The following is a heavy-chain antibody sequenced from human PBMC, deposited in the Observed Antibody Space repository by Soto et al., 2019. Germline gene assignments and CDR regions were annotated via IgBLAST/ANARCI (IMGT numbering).Heavy chain of an antibody. CDR2: MNPSGGRT. CDR1: GYTFTSYY. V-gene: IGHV1-46*01. CDR3: ASPLGNSPRYYYGMDV. D-gene: IGHD3-16*01. Sequence: GASVKVSCKASGYTFTSYYIHWVRQAPGQGPEWMGIMNPSGGRTSYAQKFQGRVTMTTDTSTSTVYMELSSLRSEDTAVYYCASPLGNSPRYYYGMDVWGQGTTVTVSS. J-gene: IGHJ6*02.